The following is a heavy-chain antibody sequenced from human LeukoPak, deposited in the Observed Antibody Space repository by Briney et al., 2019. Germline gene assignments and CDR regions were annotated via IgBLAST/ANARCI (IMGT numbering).Heavy chain of an antibody. Sequence: GESLKISCKGSGYSFTNYWIGWVRQMPGKGLEWMGIVFPGDSDTRYSPSFQGQVTISADKSISTAYLQWSSLKASDTAMYYCARHCRGRRYCTNGHDNWFDPWGQGTLVTVSS. V-gene: IGHV5-51*01. CDR3: ARHCRGRRYCTNGHDNWFDP. J-gene: IGHJ5*02. CDR1: GYSFTNYW. D-gene: IGHD2-8*01. CDR2: VFPGDSDT.